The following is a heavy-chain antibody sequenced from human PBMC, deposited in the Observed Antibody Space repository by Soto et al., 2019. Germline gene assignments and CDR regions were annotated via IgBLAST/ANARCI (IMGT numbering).Heavy chain of an antibody. V-gene: IGHV3-30-3*01. J-gene: IGHJ1*01. D-gene: IGHD2-15*01. Sequence: PGGSLRLSCAASGFTFSSYAMHWVRQAPGKGLEWVALISYDGSNTYYADSVKGRFTISRDSSQNTLYLQMNSLRAEDTAVYYCARDYCSGGSCYSGYLHHWGQGTLVTVSS. CDR3: ARDYCSGGSCYSGYLHH. CDR1: GFTFSSYA. CDR2: ISYDGSNT.